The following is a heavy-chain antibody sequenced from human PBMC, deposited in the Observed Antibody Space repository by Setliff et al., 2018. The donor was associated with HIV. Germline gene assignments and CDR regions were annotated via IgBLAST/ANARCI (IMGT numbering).Heavy chain of an antibody. J-gene: IGHJ5*01. CDR2: IYPGDSDT. CDR3: ARQPTDTSGYNNWFDS. V-gene: IGHV5-51*01. D-gene: IGHD3-3*01. CDR1: GYTFTNYW. Sequence: PGESLKISCRGSGYTFTNYWIGWVRQMPGRGLEWMGIIYPGDSDTRYSPSFEGQVTMSADKSINTAYLQWNSLKASDTAMYYCARQPTDTSGYNNWFDSWGQGQWSPSPQ.